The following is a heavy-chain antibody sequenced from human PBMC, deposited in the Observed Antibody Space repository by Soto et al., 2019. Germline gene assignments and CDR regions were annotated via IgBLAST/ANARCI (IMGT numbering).Heavy chain of an antibody. Sequence: GGSLRLSCAASGFTFSSYAMSWVRQAPGKGLEWVSAISGSGGSTYYADSVKGRFTISRDNSKNTLYLQMNSLRAEDTAVYYCAKRDVDTAMVLRRTYYFDYWGQGTLVTVS. D-gene: IGHD5-18*01. V-gene: IGHV3-23*01. CDR2: ISGSGGST. CDR3: AKRDVDTAMVLRRTYYFDY. CDR1: GFTFSSYA. J-gene: IGHJ4*02.